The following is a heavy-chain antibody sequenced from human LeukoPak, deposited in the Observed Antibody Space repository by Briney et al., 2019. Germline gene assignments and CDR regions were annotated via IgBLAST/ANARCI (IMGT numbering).Heavy chain of an antibody. D-gene: IGHD6-19*01. Sequence: GGSLRLSCAASGFTFSSYSMNRVRQAPGKGLEWVSSISSSSSYIYYADSVKGRFTISRDNAKNSLYLQMNSLRAEDTAVYYCARDGEWLEDYFDYWGQGTLVTVSS. J-gene: IGHJ4*02. V-gene: IGHV3-21*01. CDR2: ISSSSSYI. CDR1: GFTFSSYS. CDR3: ARDGEWLEDYFDY.